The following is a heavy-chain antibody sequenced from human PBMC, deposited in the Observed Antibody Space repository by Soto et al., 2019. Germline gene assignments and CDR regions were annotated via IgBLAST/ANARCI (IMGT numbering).Heavy chain of an antibody. CDR2: IYYNGTT. V-gene: IGHV4-31*03. D-gene: IGHD3-10*01. J-gene: IGHJ4*02. CDR1: GGSIRSPNFS. CDR3: TRDAPLWCGELSQ. Sequence: PSETLSLTCTVIGGSIRSPNFSWSWIRQHPGKGPEWIGNIYYNGTTTYSPSLESRLTISLDPSKNQFSLTLKSVTAADTAVYYCTRDAPLWCGELSQWGQGTLVTVSS.